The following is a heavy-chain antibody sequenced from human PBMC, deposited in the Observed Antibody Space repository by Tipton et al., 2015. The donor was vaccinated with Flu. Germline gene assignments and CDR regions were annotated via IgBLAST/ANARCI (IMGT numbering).Heavy chain of an antibody. D-gene: IGHD3-10*01. CDR1: GGSVSSDSYY. J-gene: IGHJ3*02. V-gene: IGHV4-61*01. Sequence: LRLSCTVSGGSVSSDSYYWSWVRQPPGKRLEWIGYLSSSGSSRYNPFLQSRVTMSVDASKNQFSLRVTSVSAADTAVYYCANFYYGGAFDIWGQGTMVTVSS. CDR3: ANFYYGGAFDI. CDR2: LSSSGSS.